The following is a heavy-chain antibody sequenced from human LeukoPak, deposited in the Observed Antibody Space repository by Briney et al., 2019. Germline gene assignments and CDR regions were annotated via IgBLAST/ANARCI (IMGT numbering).Heavy chain of an antibody. J-gene: IGHJ4*02. D-gene: IGHD1-26*01. CDR1: GFTFSSYS. CDR2: ISSSSSYI. Sequence: GGSLRLSCAASGFTFSSYSMNWVRQAPGKGLEWVSSISSSSSYIYYADSVKGRFTISRDNAKNSLYLQMNSVRAEDTAVYYCARQSGSYSRGYYFDYWGQGTLVTVSS. V-gene: IGHV3-21*01. CDR3: ARQSGSYSRGYYFDY.